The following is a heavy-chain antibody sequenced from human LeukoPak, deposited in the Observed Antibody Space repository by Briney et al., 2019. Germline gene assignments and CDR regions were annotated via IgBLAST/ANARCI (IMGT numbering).Heavy chain of an antibody. CDR2: IYYTGST. CDR3: ARVRRVGSRGSSWLRGFFDY. V-gene: IGHV4-39*07. D-gene: IGHD6-13*01. J-gene: IGHJ4*02. CDR1: GGSISSYY. Sequence: SETLSLTCTVSGGSISSYYWGWIRQSPGKGLEWIANIYYTGSTYYNPSLKSRVTISVDTSKNQFSLKLSSVTAADTAVYYCARVRRVGSRGSSWLRGFFDYWGQGTLVTVSS.